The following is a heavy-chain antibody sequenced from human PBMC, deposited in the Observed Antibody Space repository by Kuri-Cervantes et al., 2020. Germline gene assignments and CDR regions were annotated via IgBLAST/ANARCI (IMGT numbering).Heavy chain of an antibody. J-gene: IGHJ6*02. V-gene: IGHV4-59*11. CDR1: GGSMSSHY. CDR3: ARDRAGYCSSTSCYTKASYYYYGMDV. D-gene: IGHD2-2*02. CDR2: IYYTGTT. Sequence: SETLSLTCTVSGGSMSSHYWTWIRQSPGKGLEWIGYIYYTGTTNYNPSLKRRVTMSVDTFTKQFTLKLSSVTAADTAVYYCARDRAGYCSSTSCYTKASYYYYGMDVWGQGTTVTVSS.